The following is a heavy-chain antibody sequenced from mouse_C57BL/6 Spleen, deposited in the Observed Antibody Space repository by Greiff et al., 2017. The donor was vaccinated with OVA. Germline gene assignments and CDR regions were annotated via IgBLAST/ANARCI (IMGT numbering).Heavy chain of an antibody. J-gene: IGHJ4*01. CDR2: INYDGSST. CDR1: GFTFSDYY. D-gene: IGHD2-1*01. Sequence: DVMLVESEGGLVQPGSSMKLSCTASGFTFSDYYMAWVRQVPEKGLEWVANINYDGSSTYYLDSLKSRFIISRDNAKNILYLQMSSLKSEDTATYYCARDPYGNFAMDYWGQGTSVTVSS. CDR3: ARDPYGNFAMDY. V-gene: IGHV5-16*01.